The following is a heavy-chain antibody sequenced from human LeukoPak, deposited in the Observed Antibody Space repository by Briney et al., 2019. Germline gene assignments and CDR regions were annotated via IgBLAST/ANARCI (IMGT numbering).Heavy chain of an antibody. CDR3: ARVPGSYGRYYMDV. CDR1: GYSISSGYY. CDR2: IYYSGST. Sequence: PSETLSLTCTVSGYSISSGYYWSWIRQPPGKGLEWIGYIYYSGSTNYNPSLKSRVTISVDTSKNQFSLKLSSVTAADTAVYYCARVPGSYGRYYMDVWGKGTTVTVSS. D-gene: IGHD5-18*01. V-gene: IGHV4-61*01. J-gene: IGHJ6*03.